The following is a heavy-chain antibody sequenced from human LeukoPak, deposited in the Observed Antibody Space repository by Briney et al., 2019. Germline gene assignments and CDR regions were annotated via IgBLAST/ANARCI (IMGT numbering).Heavy chain of an antibody. D-gene: IGHD3-3*01. CDR1: GYSISSGYY. V-gene: IGHV4-38-2*01. J-gene: IGHJ4*02. CDR3: ALSGYYSAAFGY. CDR2: IYHSGST. Sequence: SETLSLTCAVSGYSISSGYYWGWIRQPPGKGLEWIGSIYHSGSTYYNPSLKSRVTISVDTSKNQFSLKLSSVTAADTAVYYCALSGYYSAAFGYWGQGTLVTVSS.